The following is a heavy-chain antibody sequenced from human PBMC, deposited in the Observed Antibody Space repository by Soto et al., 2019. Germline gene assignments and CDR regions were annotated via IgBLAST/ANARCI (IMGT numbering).Heavy chain of an antibody. CDR2: ISHDGSNT. CDR3: AKDAGSTEYFFAS. CDR1: GFTFRTYA. J-gene: IGHJ4*02. Sequence: QVQVVESGGGVVQPGRSLRLSCAASGFTFRTYAMHWVRQAPGKGLEWVAVISHDGSNTDYGDSVKGRFTISRDNSKSTLSLQMNILRPEDTGVYYCAKDAGSTEYFFASWGQGTLVSVSS. V-gene: IGHV3-30*18.